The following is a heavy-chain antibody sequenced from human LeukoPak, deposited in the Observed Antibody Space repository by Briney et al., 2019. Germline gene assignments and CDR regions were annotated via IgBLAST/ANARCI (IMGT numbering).Heavy chain of an antibody. V-gene: IGHV1-18*01. Sequence: ASVKVSCKASGYTFTRYGITWVRQAPGQGLEWMGWLSTFDGGTNYAQKLQGRVTMTTDTSTSTAYMELRSLRSDDTAVYYCARLGGRYCSGGSCQGDDYYYYMDVWGKGTTVTVSS. CDR3: ARLGGRYCSGGSCQGDDYYYYMDV. CDR2: LSTFDGGT. D-gene: IGHD2-15*01. J-gene: IGHJ6*03. CDR1: GYTFTRYG.